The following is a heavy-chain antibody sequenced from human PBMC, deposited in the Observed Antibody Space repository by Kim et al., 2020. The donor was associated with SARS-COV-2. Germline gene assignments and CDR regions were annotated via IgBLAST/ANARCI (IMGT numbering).Heavy chain of an antibody. CDR1: GFTFSSYA. Sequence: GGSLRLSCAASGFTFSSYAMHWVRQAPGKGLEWVAVISYDGSNKYYADSVKGRFTISRDNSKNTLYLQMNSLRAEDTAVYYCARDQERGAVAGTLYYYGMDVWGQGTTVTVSS. D-gene: IGHD6-19*01. J-gene: IGHJ6*02. CDR2: ISYDGSNK. V-gene: IGHV3-30*04. CDR3: ARDQERGAVAGTLYYYGMDV.